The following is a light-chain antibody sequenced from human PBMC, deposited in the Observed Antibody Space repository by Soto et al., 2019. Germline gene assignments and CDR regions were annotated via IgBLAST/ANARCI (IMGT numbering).Light chain of an antibody. Sequence: EIVMTQSPATLSVSPGERATLSCRASQGVSSKLAWYQQKPCQAPRLLIYDASTRATGIPARFSGSGSGTEFTLTISSLQSEDFAVYYCQQYNNWPPITFGQGTRLEI. CDR2: DAS. J-gene: IGKJ5*01. CDR1: QGVSSK. V-gene: IGKV3-15*01. CDR3: QQYNNWPPIT.